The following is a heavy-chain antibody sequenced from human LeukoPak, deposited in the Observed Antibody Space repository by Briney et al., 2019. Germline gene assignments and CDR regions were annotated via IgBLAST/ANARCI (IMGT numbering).Heavy chain of an antibody. CDR1: GFTFSNYG. CDR3: AKGWTLAATATHFDS. J-gene: IGHJ4*02. Sequence: GGSLRLSCAASGFTFSNYGMHWVRQAPGKGLEWVAVIGSDGSNKYYSDSVKGRFTISRDNSKNTLYLQMNSLRAEDTAVYYCAKGWTLAATATHFDSWGQGTLVTVSS. CDR2: IGSDGSNK. V-gene: IGHV3-30*02. D-gene: IGHD2-15*01.